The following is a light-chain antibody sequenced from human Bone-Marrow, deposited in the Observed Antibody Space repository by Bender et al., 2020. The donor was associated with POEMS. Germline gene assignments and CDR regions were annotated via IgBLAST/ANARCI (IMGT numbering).Light chain of an antibody. CDR3: QAWDRSTGV. J-gene: IGLJ1*01. Sequence: SYEVTQPPSVSVSPGQTASITCSGDKLGDKYACWYQQKPGQSPVLVIYHDNMRPSGIPERFSGSNSGSTATLTISGTQAMDEADYYCQAWDRSTGVFGTGTKVSVL. CDR1: KLGDKY. CDR2: HDN. V-gene: IGLV3-1*01.